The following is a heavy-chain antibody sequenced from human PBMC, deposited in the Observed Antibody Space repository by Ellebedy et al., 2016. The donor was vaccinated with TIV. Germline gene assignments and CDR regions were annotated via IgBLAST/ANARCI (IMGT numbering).Heavy chain of an antibody. CDR2: IDPSESYT. CDR3: VRTLNYHFHYAMDV. V-gene: IGHV5-10-1*01. Sequence: GESLKISCKGSGYSFSNYGISWVRQMPGKGLEWMGRIDPSESYTKYSPSFHGHVTLSADKSISTAYLQWGSLKASDTAMYYCVRTLNYHFHYAMDVWGQGTTVTVSS. J-gene: IGHJ6*02. CDR1: GYSFSNYG.